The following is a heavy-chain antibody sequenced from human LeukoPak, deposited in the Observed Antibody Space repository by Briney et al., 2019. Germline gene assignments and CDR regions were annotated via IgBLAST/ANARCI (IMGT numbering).Heavy chain of an antibody. CDR3: AIRTHYGDYGFLGN. CDR1: GYTLTELS. CDR2: FDPEDGET. D-gene: IGHD4-17*01. V-gene: IGHV1-24*01. J-gene: IGHJ4*02. Sequence: ASVKVSCKVSGYTLTELSMHWVRQAPGKGLEWMGGFDPEDGETIYAQKFQGRITMTEDTSTDTAYMELSSLRSEDTAVYYCAIRTHYGDYGFLGNWGQGTLVTVSS.